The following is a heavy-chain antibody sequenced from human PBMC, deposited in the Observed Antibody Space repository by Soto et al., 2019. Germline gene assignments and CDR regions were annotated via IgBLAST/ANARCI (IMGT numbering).Heavy chain of an antibody. Sequence: ASVKVSCKASGYTFTSYGISWVRQAPGQGLERMRWISAYNGNTNYAQKLQGRVTMTTDTSTSTAYMELRSLRSDDTAVYYCARESYGDYYFDYWGQGTLVTVSS. CDR1: GYTFTSYG. CDR2: ISAYNGNT. J-gene: IGHJ4*02. V-gene: IGHV1-18*01. D-gene: IGHD4-17*01. CDR3: ARESYGDYYFDY.